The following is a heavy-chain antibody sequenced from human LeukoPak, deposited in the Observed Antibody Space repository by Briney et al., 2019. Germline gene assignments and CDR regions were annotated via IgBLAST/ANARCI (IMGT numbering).Heavy chain of an antibody. Sequence: SETLSLTCAVYGGSFSGYYWSWIRQPPGKGLEWIGEINHSGSTNYNPSLKSRITISEDTSKNLFSLRLNSVTAADTAVYYCAGQEIQTSYYDVSDYPIGGSFHHWGQGTLVSVSS. V-gene: IGHV4-34*01. J-gene: IGHJ1*01. CDR1: GGSFSGYY. CDR3: AGQEIQTSYYDVSDYPIGGSFHH. CDR2: INHSGST. D-gene: IGHD3-22*01.